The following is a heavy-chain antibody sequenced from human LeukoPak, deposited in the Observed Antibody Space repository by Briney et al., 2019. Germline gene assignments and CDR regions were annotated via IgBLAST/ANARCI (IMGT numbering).Heavy chain of an antibody. CDR3: AKSGARNYFDY. D-gene: IGHD1-26*01. CDR2: ISGNGAGT. V-gene: IGHV3-23*01. J-gene: IGHJ4*02. Sequence: GGSLRLSCAASRFTFSSYAMSWVRQAPGRGLEWVSSISGNGAGTYYADSVKGRFTISRDNSKNTLYLQMNSLRAEDTALYYCAKSGARNYFDYWGQGTLVTVSS. CDR1: RFTFSSYA.